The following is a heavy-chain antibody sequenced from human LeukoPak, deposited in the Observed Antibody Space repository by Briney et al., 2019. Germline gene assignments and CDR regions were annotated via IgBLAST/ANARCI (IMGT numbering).Heavy chain of an antibody. J-gene: IGHJ4*02. CDR1: GASINSISYY. V-gene: IGHV4-39*01. CDR3: ARQQYPIWFGVDY. CDR2: IFYSGST. Sequence: SETLSLTCTVSGASINSISYYWGWIRQPPGKGLEWIGSIFYSGSTYYNPSLKSRVSISVDTSKDQFSLKPTSVTAADTALYYCARQQYPIWFGVDYWGQGILVTVSS. D-gene: IGHD3-10*01.